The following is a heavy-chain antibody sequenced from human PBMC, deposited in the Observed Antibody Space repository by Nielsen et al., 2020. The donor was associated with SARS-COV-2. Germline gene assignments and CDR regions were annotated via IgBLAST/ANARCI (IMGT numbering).Heavy chain of an antibody. V-gene: IGHV3-23*01. CDR1: GFTFNIYA. Sequence: GGSLRLSCAASGFTFNIYAMAWVRRAPGRGLQWVTGVSASGGSTYYTDSVKGRFSISRDNSKNTLFLQMHSLRAEDTAVYYCAKDRGGYDLGYFDYWGQGTLVTVSS. CDR2: VSASGGST. J-gene: IGHJ4*02. CDR3: AKDRGGYDLGYFDY. D-gene: IGHD5-12*01.